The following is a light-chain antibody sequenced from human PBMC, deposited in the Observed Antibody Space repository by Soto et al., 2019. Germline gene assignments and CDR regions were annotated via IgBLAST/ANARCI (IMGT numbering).Light chain of an antibody. CDR3: LQDYNYPYT. Sequence: AIQMTQSPSSLSASVGDRVTITCRASQGIRSDLGWYQQKPGKATKFLIYGASSLQSSVPSRFSGSGSGTDFTLTISSLQPEDFATYYSLQDYNYPYTFGQGTKLEVK. CDR1: QGIRSD. V-gene: IGKV1-6*01. J-gene: IGKJ2*01. CDR2: GAS.